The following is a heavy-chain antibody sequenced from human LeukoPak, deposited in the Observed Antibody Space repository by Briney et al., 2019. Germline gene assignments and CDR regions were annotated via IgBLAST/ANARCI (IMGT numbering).Heavy chain of an antibody. Sequence: GGSLRLSCAASGFTFSSYGMHWVRQAPGKGLEWVAFIRYDGSNKYYADSVKGRFTISRDNSKNTLYLQMNSLRAEDTAVYYCARERMVPAAIFDYWGQGTLVTVSS. CDR3: ARERMVPAAIFDY. D-gene: IGHD2-2*01. CDR2: IRYDGSNK. J-gene: IGHJ4*02. V-gene: IGHV3-30*02. CDR1: GFTFSSYG.